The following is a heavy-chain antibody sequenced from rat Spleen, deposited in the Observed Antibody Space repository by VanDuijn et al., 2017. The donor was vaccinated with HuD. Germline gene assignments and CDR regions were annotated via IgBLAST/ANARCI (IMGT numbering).Heavy chain of an antibody. CDR3: VRHGYTRYYFDY. V-gene: IGHV5-22*01. J-gene: IGHJ2*01. Sequence: EVQLVESGGGLVQPGRSLRLSCAASGFTFSDYYMAWVRQAPTKGLEWVAYISYDGGSTYYRDSVKGRFTISRHNAKSTLYLQMDSLRSEDTATYYCVRHGYTRYYFDYWGQGVMVTVSS. CDR2: ISYDGGST. D-gene: IGHD1-9*01. CDR1: GFTFSDYY.